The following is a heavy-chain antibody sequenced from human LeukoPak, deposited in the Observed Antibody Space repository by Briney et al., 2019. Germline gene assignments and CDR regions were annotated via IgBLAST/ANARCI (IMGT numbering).Heavy chain of an antibody. CDR2: INPNSGGT. CDR3: ARVRSRSGWFDY. D-gene: IGHD6-19*01. J-gene: IGHJ4*02. CDR1: GYTFTGYY. Sequence: GASVKVSCKASGYTFTGYYMHWVRQAPGQGLEWMGWINPNSGGTNYAQKFHGRVTMTRDTSISTAYMELSRLRSDDTAVYFCARVRSRSGWFDYWGQGTLVTVSS. V-gene: IGHV1-2*02.